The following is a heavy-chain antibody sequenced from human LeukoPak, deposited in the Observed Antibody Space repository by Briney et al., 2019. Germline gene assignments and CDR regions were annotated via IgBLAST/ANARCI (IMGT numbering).Heavy chain of an antibody. V-gene: IGHV4-34*01. D-gene: IGHD2-2*01. CDR1: GGSFSGYY. CDR2: INHSGST. CDR3: ARGRPRSVVPTAPFDY. J-gene: IGHJ4*02. Sequence: PSETLSLTCAVYGGSFSGYYWSWIRQPPGKGLEWIGEINHSGSTNYNPSLESRVTISVDTSKNQFSLKLSSVTAADTAVYYCARGRPRSVVPTAPFDYWGQGTLVTVSS.